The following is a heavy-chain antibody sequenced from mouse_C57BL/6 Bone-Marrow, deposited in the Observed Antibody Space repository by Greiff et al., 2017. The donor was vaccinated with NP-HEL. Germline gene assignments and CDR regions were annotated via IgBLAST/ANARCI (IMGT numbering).Heavy chain of an antibody. J-gene: IGHJ1*03. V-gene: IGHV1-53*01. Sequence: QVQLQQPGTELVKPGASVKLSCKASGYTFTSYWMHWVKQRPGQGLEWIGNINPSNGGTNSNEKLKSKATLTVDKSSSTAYMQLSSLTSEDSAVYYCARDYYGSDWYFDVWGTGTTVTVSS. D-gene: IGHD1-1*01. CDR3: ARDYYGSDWYFDV. CDR1: GYTFTSYW. CDR2: INPSNGGT.